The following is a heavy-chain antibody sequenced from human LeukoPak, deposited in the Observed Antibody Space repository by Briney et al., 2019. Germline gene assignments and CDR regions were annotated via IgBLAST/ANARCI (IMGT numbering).Heavy chain of an antibody. Sequence: GGSLRLSRAASGFTFSSYAMHWVRRAPGKGLEWVAVISYDGSNKYYADSVKGRFTISRDNSKNTLYLQMNSLRAEDTAVYYCARALLRYFDGPFGYWGQGTLVTVSS. J-gene: IGHJ4*02. CDR2: ISYDGSNK. CDR1: GFTFSSYA. CDR3: ARALLRYFDGPFGY. D-gene: IGHD3-9*01. V-gene: IGHV3-30*01.